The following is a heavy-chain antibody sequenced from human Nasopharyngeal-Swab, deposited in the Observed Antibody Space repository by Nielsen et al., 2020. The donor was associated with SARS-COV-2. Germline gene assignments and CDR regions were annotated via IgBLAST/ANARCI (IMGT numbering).Heavy chain of an antibody. V-gene: IGHV1-2*06. D-gene: IGHD2-2*01. CDR2: INPNSGGT. Sequence: ASVKVSCKASGYTFTGYYMHWVRQAPAQGLEWMGRINPNSGGTNYAQKFQGRVTMTRDTSISTAYMELSRLRSDDTAVYYCAREQAAIYYFDYWGQGTLVTVSS. J-gene: IGHJ4*02. CDR1: GYTFTGYY. CDR3: AREQAAIYYFDY.